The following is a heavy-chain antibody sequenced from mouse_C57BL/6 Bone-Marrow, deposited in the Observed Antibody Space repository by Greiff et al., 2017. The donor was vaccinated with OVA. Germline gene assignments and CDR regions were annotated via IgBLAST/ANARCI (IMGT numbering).Heavy chain of an antibody. CDR3: ARQDRGYAMGY. Sequence: VKLLESGPGLVAPSQSLSITCTVSGFSLPSYGVHWVRQPPGTGLEWLVVIWSDGSSTYNSALKSRLSISKDNSKSQVFLKMNSHQTDDTAMYYCARQDRGYAMGYWGQGASVTVSS. V-gene: IGHV2-6-1*01. J-gene: IGHJ4*01. CDR1: GFSLPSYG. CDR2: IWSDGSS.